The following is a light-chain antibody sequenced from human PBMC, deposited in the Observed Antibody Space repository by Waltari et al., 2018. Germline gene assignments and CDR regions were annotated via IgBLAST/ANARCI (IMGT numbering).Light chain of an antibody. CDR3: MQALQTPWT. CDR1: QSLLHSNGYTY. J-gene: IGKJ1*01. V-gene: IGKV2-28*01. Sequence: DIVMTQSPLSLPVTPGEPASISCSSSQSLLHSNGYTYLDWYLQKPGQSPQLLIYLGSNRASGVPDRFSGSGSGTDFTLKISRVEAEDVGVYYCMQALQTPWTFGQGTKVEIK. CDR2: LGS.